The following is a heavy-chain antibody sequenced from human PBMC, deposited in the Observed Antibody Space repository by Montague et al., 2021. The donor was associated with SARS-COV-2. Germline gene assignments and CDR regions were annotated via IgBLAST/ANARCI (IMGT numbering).Heavy chain of an antibody. D-gene: IGHD6-19*01. V-gene: IGHV3-23*01. J-gene: IGHJ2*01. CDR1: GFAFNNFA. CDR2: IFGSAAGT. CDR3: AKQPGAGAVVYWYFGL. Sequence: SLRLSCAASGFAFNNFAMSWVRQAPGKGLEWVSSIFGSAAGTYYGDSVKGRFTISRDNSKNTLYLQMNSLRAEDTAKYYCAKQPGAGAVVYWYFGLWGRGTVVSVSS.